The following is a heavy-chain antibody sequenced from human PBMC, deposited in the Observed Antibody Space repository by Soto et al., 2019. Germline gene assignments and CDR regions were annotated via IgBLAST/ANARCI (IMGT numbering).Heavy chain of an antibody. CDR1: GYTFTGYD. V-gene: IGHV1-8*01. J-gene: IGHJ4*02. CDR3: AKDWKIRGSYFDY. Sequence: GASVKVSCKASGYTFTGYDINWVRQATGQGLEWMGWMNPNSGNTGYAQKFQGRVTMTRNTSISTAYMELSSLRSEDTALYYCAKDWKIRGSYFDYWGQGTLVTVSS. CDR2: MNPNSGNT. D-gene: IGHD1-1*01.